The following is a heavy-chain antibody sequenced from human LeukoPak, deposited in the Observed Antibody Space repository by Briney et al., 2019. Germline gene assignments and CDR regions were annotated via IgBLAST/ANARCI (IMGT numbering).Heavy chain of an antibody. J-gene: IGHJ6*04. CDR2: IIPIFGTA. Sequence: SVKVSCKASGGTFSSYAISWVRQAPGQGLEWMRGIIPIFGTANYAQKFQGRVTITADKSTSTAYMELSSLRSEDTAVYYCASCSPGPYYYYGMDVWGKGTTVTVSS. D-gene: IGHD2-15*01. CDR3: ASCSPGPYYYYGMDV. V-gene: IGHV1-69*06. CDR1: GGTFSSYA.